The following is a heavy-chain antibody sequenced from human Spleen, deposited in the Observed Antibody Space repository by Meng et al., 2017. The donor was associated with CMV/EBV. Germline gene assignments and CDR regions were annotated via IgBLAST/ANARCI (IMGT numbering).Heavy chain of an antibody. CDR2: IIPILNIT. D-gene: IGHD2-15*01. CDR1: GGTFRSYA. Sequence: SVKVSCKASGGTFRSYAISWVRQAPGQGLEWMGGIIPILNITAYAETFQGRLTIIADKFTTTAYMELRSLRSDDTAVYYCSRDGYSPGFFQHWGHGTLVTVSS. J-gene: IGHJ1*01. V-gene: IGHV1-69*10. CDR3: SRDGYSPGFFQH.